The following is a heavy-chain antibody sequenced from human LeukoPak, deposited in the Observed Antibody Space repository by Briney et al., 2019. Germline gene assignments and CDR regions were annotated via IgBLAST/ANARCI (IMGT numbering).Heavy chain of an antibody. J-gene: IGHJ4*02. CDR3: ARDSGSNTAMVPFDY. CDR2: IYYSGST. CDR1: GGSISSGGYC. V-gene: IGHV4-31*03. Sequence: SETLSLTCTVSGGSISSGGYCWSWIRQHPGKGLEWIGYIYYSGSTYYNPSPKSRVTISVDTSKNQFSLKLSSVTAADTAVYYCARDSGSNTAMVPFDYWGQGTLVTVSS. D-gene: IGHD5-18*01.